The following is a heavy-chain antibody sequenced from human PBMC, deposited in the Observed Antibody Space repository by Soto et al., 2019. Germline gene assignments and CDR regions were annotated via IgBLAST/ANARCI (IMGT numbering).Heavy chain of an antibody. CDR1: GYSFTSYD. CDR3: ARGRSKYVRFGVHSDY. V-gene: IGHV1-8*01. Sequence: APVTLSCKASGYSFTSYDIHWVRQATGQGLEWMGWMNPNSGKTGYEQKFQGRVTMTRNTSTSTAYMELSSLRSDDTAMYFCARGRSKYVRFGVHSDYWGQGTVGPVS. CDR2: MNPNSGKT. J-gene: IGHJ4*02. D-gene: IGHD3-10*01.